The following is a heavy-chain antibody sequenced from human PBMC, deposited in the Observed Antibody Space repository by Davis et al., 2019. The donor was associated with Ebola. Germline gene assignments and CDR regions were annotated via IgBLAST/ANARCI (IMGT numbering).Heavy chain of an antibody. V-gene: IGHV3-21*01. J-gene: IGHJ4*02. CDR2: ISSSSSYI. CDR1: GFSFSSYT. Sequence: GGSLRLSCAASGFSFSSYTMSWVRQAPGKGLEWVSSISSSSSYIYYADSVKDRFTISRDNAKNSLYLQMNSLRAEDTAVYYCARDGGRLAAAAIFDYWGQGTLVTVSS. D-gene: IGHD2-2*01. CDR3: ARDGGRLAAAAIFDY.